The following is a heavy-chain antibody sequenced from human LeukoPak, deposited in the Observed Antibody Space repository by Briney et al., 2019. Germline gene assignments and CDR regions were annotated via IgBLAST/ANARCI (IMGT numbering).Heavy chain of an antibody. J-gene: IGHJ5*02. Sequence: GGSLRLSCAASGFTFNTYSMSWVRQAPGKGLEWVSIISRASESNFYADSVKGRFTISRDNAKNSLYLQMNGLRAEDTAVYYCARGATDVTRWFDPWGQGTRVTVSS. CDR1: GFTFNTYS. CDR3: ARGATDVTRWFDP. D-gene: IGHD1-1*01. CDR2: ISRASESN. V-gene: IGHV3-21*01.